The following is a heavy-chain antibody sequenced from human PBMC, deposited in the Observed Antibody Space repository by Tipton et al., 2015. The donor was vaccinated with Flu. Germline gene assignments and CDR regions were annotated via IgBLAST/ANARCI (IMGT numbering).Heavy chain of an antibody. Sequence: TLYLTCTVSGGSISSYYWSWIRQPAGKGLEWIGRIYTTGNTNYNPSLKSRVTMSVDTSKNQFSLKLSSVTAADTAVYYCAVGYYGRGDYWGQGTLVTVSS. V-gene: IGHV4-4*07. CDR1: GGSISSYY. J-gene: IGHJ4*02. CDR3: AVGYYGRGDY. D-gene: IGHD3-3*01. CDR2: IYTTGNT.